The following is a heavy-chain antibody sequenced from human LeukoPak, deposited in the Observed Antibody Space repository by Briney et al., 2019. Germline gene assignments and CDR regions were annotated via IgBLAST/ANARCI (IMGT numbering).Heavy chain of an antibody. J-gene: IGHJ4*02. CDR1: GGSINISSYY. Sequence: PSETLSLTCTVSGGSINISSYYWGWIRQPPGKGLEWIGSIYYSGSTYYNPSLKSRVTISVDTSKNQFSLKLSSVTAANTAVYYCARIVSDYYDSSGYYDYWGQGTLVTVSS. D-gene: IGHD3-22*01. CDR3: ARIVSDYYDSSGYYDY. CDR2: IYYSGST. V-gene: IGHV4-39*01.